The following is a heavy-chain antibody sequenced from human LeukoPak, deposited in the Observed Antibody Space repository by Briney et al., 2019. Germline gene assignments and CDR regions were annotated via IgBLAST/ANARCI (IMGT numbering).Heavy chain of an antibody. CDR2: ISQGGSTK. J-gene: IGHJ3*02. Sequence: PGGSLRLSCAASGFTFSTYAMHWVRQAPGKGLEWVAAISQGGSTKYYADSVKGRFTISRDNSRNTLFLQMNSLTTEDTALYYCCGGDQDAVDIWGQGTMVTISS. CDR3: CGGDQDAVDI. V-gene: IGHV3-30-3*01. D-gene: IGHD3-16*01. CDR1: GFTFSTYA.